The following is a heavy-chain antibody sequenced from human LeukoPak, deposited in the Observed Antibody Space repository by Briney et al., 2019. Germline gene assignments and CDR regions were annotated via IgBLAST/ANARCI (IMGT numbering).Heavy chain of an antibody. J-gene: IGHJ4*02. V-gene: IGHV3-21*01. CDR1: GFTFNKHW. D-gene: IGHD3-9*01. CDR2: ISSSSSYI. CDR3: ARDPTVLRYFDWLVGGTFDY. Sequence: GGSLRLSCAASGFTFNKHWMSWIRQAPGKGLEWVSSISSSSSYIYYADSVKGRFTISRGNAKNSLYLQMNSLRAEDTAVYYCARDPTVLRYFDWLVGGTFDYWGQGTLVTVSS.